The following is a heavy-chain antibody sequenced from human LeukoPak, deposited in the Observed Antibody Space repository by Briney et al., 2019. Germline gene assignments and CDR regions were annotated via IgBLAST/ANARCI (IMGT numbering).Heavy chain of an antibody. V-gene: IGHV1-2*06. CDR2: INPNSGGT. J-gene: IGHJ4*02. Sequence: GASVKVSCKASGYTFTGYYIHWVRQAPGQGLEWMGRINPNSGGTNYAQKFQGRVTMTRDTSISTAYMELSRLRSDDTAGYYCARDIVGLGYYDSSGHEDYWGQGSLVTVSS. CDR3: ARDIVGLGYYDSSGHEDY. CDR1: GYTFTGYY. D-gene: IGHD3-22*01.